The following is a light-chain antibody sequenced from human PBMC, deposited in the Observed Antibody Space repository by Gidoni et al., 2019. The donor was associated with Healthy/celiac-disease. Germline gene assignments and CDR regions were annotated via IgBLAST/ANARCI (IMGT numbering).Light chain of an antibody. Sequence: EILMTQSPATLSVSPGERATLSCRASQSVSSNLAWYQQKPGQAPRLLIYGASNRATGIPARFSGSGSGTEFTLTISSLQSEDFAVYYCQQYNNWPLTFGGGTKVEIK. CDR3: QQYNNWPLT. CDR1: QSVSSN. V-gene: IGKV3-15*01. J-gene: IGKJ4*01. CDR2: GAS.